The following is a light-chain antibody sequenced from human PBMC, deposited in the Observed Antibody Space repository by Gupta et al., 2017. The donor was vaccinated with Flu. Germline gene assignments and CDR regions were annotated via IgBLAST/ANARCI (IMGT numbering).Light chain of an antibody. CDR3: QQRDDWPDT. J-gene: IGKJ2*01. CDR2: GAS. Sequence: EIVLTQSPATLSSSPGDRATLSCRASQNINTWLAWYQQKPAQAPRLLIYGASNRATGIPARFSGSGSGTDFTLTISSLEPEDFAVYYCQQRDDWPDTFGQGTKLEIK. CDR1: QNINTW. V-gene: IGKV3-11*01.